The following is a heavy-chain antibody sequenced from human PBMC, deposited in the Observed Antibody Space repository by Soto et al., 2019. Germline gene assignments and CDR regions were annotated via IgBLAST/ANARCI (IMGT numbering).Heavy chain of an antibody. V-gene: IGHV1-69*02. CDR1: GGTFSSYT. Sequence: SVKVSCKASGGTFSSYTISWVRQAPGQGLEWMGRIIPILGIANYAQKFQGRVTITADKSTSTAYMELSSLRSEDTAVYYCARGIPNYHYMDVWGKGTTVTVSS. J-gene: IGHJ6*03. CDR2: IIPILGIA. CDR3: ARGIPNYHYMDV. D-gene: IGHD2-21*01.